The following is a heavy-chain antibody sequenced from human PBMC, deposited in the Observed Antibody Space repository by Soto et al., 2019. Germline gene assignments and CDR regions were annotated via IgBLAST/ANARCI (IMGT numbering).Heavy chain of an antibody. Sequence: EVQLLESGGGLVQPGGSLRLSCAASGFTFSIYAMNWVRQAQGKGLEWVSVISGSGGSTYYADSVKGRFTISRDSSKNTLYLQMNSLRAEDSSVYYCASRTVGWYFDLWGRGTLVTVSS. V-gene: IGHV3-23*01. CDR2: ISGSGGST. CDR3: ASRTVGWYFDL. D-gene: IGHD4-17*01. J-gene: IGHJ2*01. CDR1: GFTFSIYA.